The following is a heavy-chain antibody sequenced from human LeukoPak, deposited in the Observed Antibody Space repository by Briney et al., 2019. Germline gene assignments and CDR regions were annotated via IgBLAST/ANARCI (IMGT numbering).Heavy chain of an antibody. CDR3: ATPTVPTLGGTYWYFDL. Sequence: GASVKVSCKVSGFTLTEISIHWVRQAPGKGLEWMGGFDPVDGKTIYAQKFQGRVTMTEDTSTDTAYMDLSSLRSEDPAVYYCATPTVPTLGGTYWYFDLWGRGTLVTVSS. V-gene: IGHV1-24*01. D-gene: IGHD4-17*01. CDR2: FDPVDGKT. J-gene: IGHJ2*01. CDR1: GFTLTEIS.